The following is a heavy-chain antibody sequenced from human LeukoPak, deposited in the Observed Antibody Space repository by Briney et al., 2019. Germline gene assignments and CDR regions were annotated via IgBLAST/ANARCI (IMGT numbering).Heavy chain of an antibody. CDR2: ISSSSSYI. CDR1: GFTFSSYS. Sequence: GGSLRLSCAASGFTFSSYSMNWVRQAPGKGLEWVSSISSSSSYIYYADSVKGRFTISRDNAKNSLYLQMNSLRAEDTAVYYCARSRLGGYSGYDENWRLLDYWGQGTLVTVSS. J-gene: IGHJ4*02. V-gene: IGHV3-21*01. D-gene: IGHD5-12*01. CDR3: ARSRLGGYSGYDENWRLLDY.